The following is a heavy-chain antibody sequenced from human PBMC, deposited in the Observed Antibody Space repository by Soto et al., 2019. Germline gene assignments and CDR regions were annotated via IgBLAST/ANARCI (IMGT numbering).Heavy chain of an antibody. CDR3: ARDWIVGVPAAIKWFDP. J-gene: IGHJ5*02. V-gene: IGHV3-7*05. CDR2: IKQDGSEK. CDR1: GFTFSSYW. Sequence: GSLRLSCAASGFTFSSYWMSWVRQAPGKGLEWVANIKQDGSEKYYVDSVKGRFTISRDNAKNSLYLQMNSLRAEDTAVYYCARDWIVGVPAAIKWFDPWGQGSLDTVSS. D-gene: IGHD2-2*02.